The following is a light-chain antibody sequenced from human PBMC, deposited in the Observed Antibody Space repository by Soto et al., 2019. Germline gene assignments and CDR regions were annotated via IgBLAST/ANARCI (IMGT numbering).Light chain of an antibody. CDR1: QSVLYSSNNKNY. J-gene: IGKJ1*01. CDR3: QQDYRPWT. Sequence: DIVMTQSPDSLAVSLGERATINCKSSQSVLYSSNNKNYLAWYHQKPGQPPKLLIYWASTRESGVPDRFSGSGSGTDFTLTISSLHAEDVAVYYCQQDYRPWTFGQGTKVEIK. CDR2: WAS. V-gene: IGKV4-1*01.